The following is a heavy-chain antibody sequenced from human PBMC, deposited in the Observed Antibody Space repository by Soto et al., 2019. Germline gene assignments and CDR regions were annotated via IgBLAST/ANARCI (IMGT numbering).Heavy chain of an antibody. CDR2: ISSSSSYI. V-gene: IGHV3-21*01. CDR1: GFTFSSYS. D-gene: IGHD3-3*01. Sequence: EVQLVESGGGLVKPGGSLRLSCAASGFTFSSYSMNWVRQAPGKGLEWVSSISSSSSYIYYADSVKGRFTISRDNAKNSLYLQMNSLIAEVTAVYYCARGLVLRFLEWLSSLGYWGQGTLVTVSS. J-gene: IGHJ4*02. CDR3: ARGLVLRFLEWLSSLGY.